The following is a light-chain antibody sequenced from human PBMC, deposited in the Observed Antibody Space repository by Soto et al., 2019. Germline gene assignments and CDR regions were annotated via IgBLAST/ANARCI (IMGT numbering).Light chain of an antibody. CDR1: QTISSW. J-gene: IGKJ1*01. CDR3: QRYNSYSEA. V-gene: IGKV1-5*03. Sequence: DIQMTQSPSTLSGSVGDRVTITCRASQTISSWLAWYQQKPGKAPKLLIYKASTLKSGVPSSFSGSGSGTEFTLTISSLQPDDFATYYCQRYNSYSEAFVQGTKVELK. CDR2: KAS.